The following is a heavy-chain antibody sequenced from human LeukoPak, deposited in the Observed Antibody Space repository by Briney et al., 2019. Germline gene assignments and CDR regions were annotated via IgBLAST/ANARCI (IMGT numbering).Heavy chain of an antibody. J-gene: IGHJ3*02. CDR3: ARDGGWPGYFDI. CDR1: GFTFSSYA. CDR2: LSSGGIT. Sequence: GRSLRLSCAASGFTFSSYAMHWVRQAPEKGLEWVSVLSSGGITNYADSVEGRFTISRDTSKNTLYLQMNSLRAEDTAVYYCARDGGWPGYFDIWGQGTMVTVSS. D-gene: IGHD3-16*01. V-gene: IGHV3-66*01.